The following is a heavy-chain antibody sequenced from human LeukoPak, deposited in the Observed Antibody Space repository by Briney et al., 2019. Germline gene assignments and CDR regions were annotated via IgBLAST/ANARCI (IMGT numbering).Heavy chain of an antibody. Sequence: GGTLRLSCAASGFTFINYGMSWVRQAPGRGLEWVSAISGSGGNTYHADSVKGRFTISRDNSKNTLYLQMNSLRAEDTAVYYCAKSGLNRFDYWGQGTLVTVSS. D-gene: IGHD2-15*01. CDR3: AKSGLNRFDY. CDR2: ISGSGGNT. V-gene: IGHV3-23*01. J-gene: IGHJ4*02. CDR1: GFTFINYG.